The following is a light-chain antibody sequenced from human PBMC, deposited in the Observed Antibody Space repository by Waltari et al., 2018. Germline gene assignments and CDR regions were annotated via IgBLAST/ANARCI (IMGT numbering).Light chain of an antibody. J-gene: IGKJ5*01. CDR3: QQYGSSRIT. Sequence: DIVLTQSPGTLSLSPGERATLSCRASQSVSSSYLAWYQQKPGQAPRLLIYCASSRATGIPDRFSGSGSGTDFTRTISRLEPEDFAVYYCQQYGSSRITFGQGTRLEIK. CDR1: QSVSSSY. V-gene: IGKV3-20*01. CDR2: CAS.